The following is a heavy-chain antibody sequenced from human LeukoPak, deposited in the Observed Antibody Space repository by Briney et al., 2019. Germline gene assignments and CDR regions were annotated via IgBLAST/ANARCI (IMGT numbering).Heavy chain of an antibody. Sequence: SETLSLTCAVYGGSLSGYYWSWIPQPPRKGLEWIGEINHSVSTNYTPSLKSRVTISVDTSKNKFSLKLSSVTAADTAVYYCATLRRNYYGSGSYLSFDYWGQGTLVTVSS. J-gene: IGHJ4*02. D-gene: IGHD3-10*01. CDR3: ATLRRNYYGSGSYLSFDY. CDR2: INHSVST. CDR1: GGSLSGYY. V-gene: IGHV4-34*01.